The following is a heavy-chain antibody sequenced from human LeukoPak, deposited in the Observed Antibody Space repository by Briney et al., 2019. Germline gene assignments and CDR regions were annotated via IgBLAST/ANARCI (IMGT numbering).Heavy chain of an antibody. J-gene: IGHJ4*02. Sequence: SETLSLTCTVSGYSISSGYYWDWIRQPPGKGLEWIGAIYHSGSTYYNPSLRSRVTISVDTSKNQFSLKLSSVTAADTAVYYCARGRGIVGADYWGQGTLVTVSS. CDR3: ARGRGIVGADY. CDR2: IYHSGST. V-gene: IGHV4-38-2*02. CDR1: GYSISSGYY. D-gene: IGHD1-26*01.